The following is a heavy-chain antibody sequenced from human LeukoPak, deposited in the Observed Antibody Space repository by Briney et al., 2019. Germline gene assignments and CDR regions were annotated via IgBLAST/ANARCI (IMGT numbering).Heavy chain of an antibody. D-gene: IGHD2-15*01. Sequence: ASVKVSCKASGYTFTSYAMHWVRQAPGQRLGWMGWINAGNGNTKYSQKFQGRVTITRDTSASTAYMELSSLRSEDTAVYYCAREGYCSGGSCYWASKEFDYWGQGTLVTVSS. CDR1: GYTFTSYA. CDR2: INAGNGNT. CDR3: AREGYCSGGSCYWASKEFDY. J-gene: IGHJ4*02. V-gene: IGHV1-3*01.